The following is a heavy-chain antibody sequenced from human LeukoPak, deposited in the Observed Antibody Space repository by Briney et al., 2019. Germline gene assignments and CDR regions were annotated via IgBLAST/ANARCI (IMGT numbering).Heavy chain of an antibody. CDR2: ISGTNDNT. V-gene: IGHV3-23*01. Sequence: GGSLRLSCAASGFIFSSYAMSWVRQAPGKGPEWVSTISGTNDNTYYADSVKDRFTISRDNSKNTLSLQMNSLRAEDTAVYYCAKGRGTTVTSAANYWGQGTLVTVSS. CDR3: AKGRGTTVTSAANY. D-gene: IGHD4-17*01. J-gene: IGHJ4*02. CDR1: GFIFSSYA.